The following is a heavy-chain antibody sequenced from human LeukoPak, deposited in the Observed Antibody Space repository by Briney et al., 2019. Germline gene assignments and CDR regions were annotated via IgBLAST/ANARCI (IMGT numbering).Heavy chain of an antibody. CDR1: GGSFSGYY. J-gene: IGHJ4*02. Sequence: SETLSLTCAVYGGSFSGYYWGWIRQPPGKGLEWIGSIYYSGSTYYNPSLKSRVTISVDTSKNQFSLKLSSVTAADTAVYYCARQSFALRYFDWLLPADYWGQGTLVTVSS. CDR3: ARQSFALRYFDWLLPADY. V-gene: IGHV4-39*01. D-gene: IGHD3-9*01. CDR2: IYYSGST.